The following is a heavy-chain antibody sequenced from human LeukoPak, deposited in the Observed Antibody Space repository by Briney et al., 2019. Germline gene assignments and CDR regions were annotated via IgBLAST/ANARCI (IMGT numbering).Heavy chain of an antibody. Sequence: SVKVSCKASGGTFSSYAISWVRQAPGQRLEWMGGIIPIFGTANYAQKFQGRVTITADESTSTAYMELSSLRSEDTAVYYCAVDYCSSTSCLKRRNWFDPWGQGTLVTVSS. CDR2: IIPIFGTA. J-gene: IGHJ5*02. CDR3: AVDYCSSTSCLKRRNWFDP. CDR1: GGTFSSYA. V-gene: IGHV1-69*13. D-gene: IGHD2-2*01.